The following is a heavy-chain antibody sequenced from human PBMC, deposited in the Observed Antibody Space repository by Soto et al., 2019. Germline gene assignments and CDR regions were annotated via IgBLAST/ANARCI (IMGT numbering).Heavy chain of an antibody. Sequence: PSETLSLTCTVSGGSISSYYWSWIRQPPGKGLEWIGYIYYSGSTNYNPSLKSRVTISVDTSKNQFSLKLSSVTAADTAVYYCARGRRYYDILTGYSDLYYYGMDVWGQGTTVTVSS. CDR1: GGSISSYY. CDR3: ARGRRYYDILTGYSDLYYYGMDV. CDR2: IYYSGST. V-gene: IGHV4-59*01. D-gene: IGHD3-9*01. J-gene: IGHJ6*02.